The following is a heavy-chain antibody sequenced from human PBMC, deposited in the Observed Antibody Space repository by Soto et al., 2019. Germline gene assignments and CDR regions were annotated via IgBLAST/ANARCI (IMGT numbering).Heavy chain of an antibody. CDR3: AKENGP. Sequence: QVQLQESGPGLVKPSGTLSLTCAVSGDSISSTNWWSWVRQPPGKGLEWIGEIYPSGSTNYNPSLKSRVTLSVGRSENQFSLRLTSVTAAGTAVYYCAKENGPWGQGTLVTVSS. CDR1: GDSISSTNW. J-gene: IGHJ5*02. D-gene: IGHD1-1*01. CDR2: IYPSGST. V-gene: IGHV4-4*02.